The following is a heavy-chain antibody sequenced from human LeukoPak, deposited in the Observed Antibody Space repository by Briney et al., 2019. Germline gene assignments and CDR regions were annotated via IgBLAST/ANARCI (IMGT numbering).Heavy chain of an antibody. V-gene: IGHV1-2*02. CDR1: GYTFTGYY. CDR3: ARAQTMAAAGTGPGDF. D-gene: IGHD6-13*01. J-gene: IGHJ4*02. CDR2: INPSSGGT. Sequence: ASVKVSCKSSGYTFTGYYMHWVRQAPGQGLEWMGWINPSSGGTNYAQKFQGRVTMTRDTSISTAYMELSSLRSDDTAVYSSARAQTMAAAGTGPGDFWGQGTLVTVSS.